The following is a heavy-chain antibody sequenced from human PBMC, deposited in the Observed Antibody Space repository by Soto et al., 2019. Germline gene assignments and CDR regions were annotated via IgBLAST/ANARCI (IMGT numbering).Heavy chain of an antibody. CDR3: AKDGKIQLLFQH. J-gene: IGHJ1*01. Sequence: GSLRLSCEASVFTFSSYWMTWVRQAPGKGLEWVSLINWDGSEKYYADSVKGRFTISRDNSKNSLYLQMNSLRTEDTALYYCAKDGKIQLLFQHWGQGTLVTVSS. CDR2: INWDGSEK. CDR1: VFTFSSYW. D-gene: IGHD5-18*01. V-gene: IGHV3-43*01.